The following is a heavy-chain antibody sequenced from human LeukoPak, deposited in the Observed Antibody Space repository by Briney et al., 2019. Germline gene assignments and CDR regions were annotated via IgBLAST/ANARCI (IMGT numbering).Heavy chain of an antibody. Sequence: GGSLRLSCVASGFSLSAYTMQWVRQAPGKGLEWVSRISDDLERVALISDDGGNKFYADSVRGRFTTSRDSSKNTLHLQMDSLRDEDTAVYYCARALYSNSWYSAYWGQGTRVTVSS. CDR3: ARALYSNSWYSAY. V-gene: IGHV3-30-3*01. CDR1: GFSLSAYT. D-gene: IGHD6-13*01. J-gene: IGHJ4*02. CDR2: ISDDGGNK.